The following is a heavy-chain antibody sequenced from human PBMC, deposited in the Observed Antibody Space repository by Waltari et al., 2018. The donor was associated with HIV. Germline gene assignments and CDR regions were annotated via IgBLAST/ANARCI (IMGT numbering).Heavy chain of an antibody. V-gene: IGHV1-69*01. CDR3: GRAKDSSSWYHDSHYYGMDV. CDR2: IIPMFGTA. Sequence: QVQLVQSGAEVMKPGASVTVSCKAIGGTFSSHGISRVRQDPGQGLEWMGGIIPMFGTANYAQEFQGRVTITADDSTSTAYMELSRLRYEDTAVYYCGRAKDSSSWYHDSHYYGMDVWGQGTTVIVSS. J-gene: IGHJ6*02. D-gene: IGHD6-13*01. CDR1: GGTFSSHG.